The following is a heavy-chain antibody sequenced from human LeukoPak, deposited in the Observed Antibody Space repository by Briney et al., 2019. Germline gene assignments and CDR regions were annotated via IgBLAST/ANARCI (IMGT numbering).Heavy chain of an antibody. CDR2: IKEDGSEK. J-gene: IGHJ6*03. CDR3: ARTRYMDV. Sequence: GGSLRLSCVASGFTFSTYLMSWVRQAPGTGLEWVANIKEDGSEKCYVDSVKGRFTNSRDNAKNSLYLQMNSLRAEDTAVYYCARTRYMDVWGKGTTVTVSS. V-gene: IGHV3-7*01. CDR1: GFTFSTYL.